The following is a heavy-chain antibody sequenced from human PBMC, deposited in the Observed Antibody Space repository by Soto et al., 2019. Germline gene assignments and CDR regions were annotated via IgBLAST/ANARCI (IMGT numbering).Heavy chain of an antibody. CDR1: GFTFSSYS. CDR2: ISSSSSTI. Sequence: GGSLRLSCAASGFTFSSYSMNWVRQAPGKGLEWVSYISSSSSTIYYADSVKGRFTISRDNAKNSLYLQMNSLRDEDTAVYYCARDPTRLYSSSSDFDYWGQGTLVTVSS. V-gene: IGHV3-48*02. CDR3: ARDPTRLYSSSSDFDY. J-gene: IGHJ4*02. D-gene: IGHD6-6*01.